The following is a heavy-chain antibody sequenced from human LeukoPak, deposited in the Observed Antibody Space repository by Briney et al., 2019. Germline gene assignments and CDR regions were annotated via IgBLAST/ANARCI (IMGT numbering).Heavy chain of an antibody. D-gene: IGHD3-10*01. CDR3: ARGPRFGELLWHWFDP. CDR2: MYHSGST. J-gene: IGHJ5*02. Sequence: SETLSLTCTVSGGSISSGSYNWNWIRQPAGKGLEWIGSMYHSGSTYYNPPLKSRVTISKDTSKNQFSLKLRSVTAADTAVYYCARGPRFGELLWHWFDPWGQGTLVTVSS. CDR1: GGSISSGSYN. V-gene: IGHV4-39*07.